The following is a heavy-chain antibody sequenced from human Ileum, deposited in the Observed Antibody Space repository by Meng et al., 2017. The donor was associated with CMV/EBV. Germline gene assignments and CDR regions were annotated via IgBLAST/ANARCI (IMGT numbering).Heavy chain of an antibody. CDR1: GYTFSSYG. CDR3: ARDHIRMVWFGAYGMDV. J-gene: IGHJ6*02. Sequence: ASVKVSCKASGYTFSSYGISWVRQAPGQGLEWMGGISTYNGDTNYAQKLQGRVTMTTDTFTSTAYMELRSLRYGDTAVDYGARDHIRMVWFGAYGMDVWGQGTTVTVSS. V-gene: IGHV1-18*01. D-gene: IGHD3-10*01. CDR2: ISTYNGDT.